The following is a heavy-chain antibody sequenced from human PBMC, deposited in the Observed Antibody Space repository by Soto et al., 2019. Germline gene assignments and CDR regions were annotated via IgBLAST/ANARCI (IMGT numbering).Heavy chain of an antibody. D-gene: IGHD2-2*01. CDR3: ARVISSRDEYVAY. V-gene: IGHV4-4*02. CDR1: GDSSSGSQW. Sequence: SLTCSVSGDSSSGSQWLSWVRLPPGKGLEWIGEISHTGTTNYNPSLKSRVTMSVDKPKNQFSLNLTSVTAADTAVDEGARVISSRDEYVAYRGEGT. J-gene: IGHJ4*02. CDR2: ISHTGTT.